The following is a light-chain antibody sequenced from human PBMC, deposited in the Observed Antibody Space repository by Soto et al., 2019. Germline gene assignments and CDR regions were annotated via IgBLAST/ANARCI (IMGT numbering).Light chain of an antibody. CDR1: QSVSSN. Sequence: ERVMTQSPATLSVSPGERATLSCRASQSVSSNLAWYQQKPGQAPRLLIYGASTRATGIPARFSGSGSGTEFTLTIGSLQSEDFAVYYCQQYNKFPSLTFGGGTKVEIK. CDR3: QQYNKFPSLT. CDR2: GAS. J-gene: IGKJ4*01. V-gene: IGKV3-15*01.